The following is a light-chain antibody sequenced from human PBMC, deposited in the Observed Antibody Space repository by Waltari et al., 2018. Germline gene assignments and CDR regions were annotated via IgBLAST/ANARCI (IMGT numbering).Light chain of an antibody. J-gene: IGKJ5*01. V-gene: IGKV3-15*01. CDR3: QQYNRWPPIT. CDR2: DAS. Sequence: EIVMTQSPATLSVSPGETATLSCRASQSVSSNVAWYQKKPGQAPRLLIYDASTRATSIPAKFRGSGSGTEFTLTISSLQSEDFAVYYCQQYNRWPPITFGHGTRRKLN. CDR1: QSVSSN.